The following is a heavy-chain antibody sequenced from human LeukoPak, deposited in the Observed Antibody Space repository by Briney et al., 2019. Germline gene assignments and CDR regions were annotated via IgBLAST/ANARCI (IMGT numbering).Heavy chain of an antibody. J-gene: IGHJ4*02. D-gene: IGHD6-13*01. Sequence: GGSLRLSCAASGFTLSNYAMNWVRQAPGKGLEWVANINQDASQIYYVDSVKGRFTISRDDAKNSLYLQMNSLRAEDTAVYYCAREDIVAAYFEFWGQGTLVTVSS. CDR2: INQDASQI. CDR3: AREDIVAAYFEF. CDR1: GFTLSNYA. V-gene: IGHV3-7*01.